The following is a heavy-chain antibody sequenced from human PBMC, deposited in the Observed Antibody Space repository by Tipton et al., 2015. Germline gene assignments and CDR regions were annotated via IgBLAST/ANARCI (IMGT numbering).Heavy chain of an antibody. J-gene: IGHJ3*02. CDR3: ARSDVERNTVFVFEI. Sequence: TLSLTCAVSAYSISTDYYWVWIRQPPGKGLEWIGYIYYSGSTNYNPSLKSRVTISVDTSNKQISLNLSSVTAADTAVYYCARSDVERNTVFVFEIWGPGTMVTVSS. CDR1: AYSISTDYY. V-gene: IGHV4-61*01. D-gene: IGHD3-10*01. CDR2: IYYSGST.